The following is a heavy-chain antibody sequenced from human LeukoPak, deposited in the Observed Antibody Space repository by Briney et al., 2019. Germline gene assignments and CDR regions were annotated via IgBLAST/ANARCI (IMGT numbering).Heavy chain of an antibody. D-gene: IGHD2-2*01. J-gene: IGHJ4*02. Sequence: SQTLSLTCTVSGGSISSGSYYWSWIRQPAGKGLEWIGRIYTSVSTNYNPSLKSRVTISVDTSKNQFSLKLSAVTAADTAVYYCAREIDCSSTSCYPYWGQGTLVTVSS. CDR1: GGSISSGSYY. CDR3: AREIDCSSTSCYPY. V-gene: IGHV4-61*02. CDR2: IYTSVST.